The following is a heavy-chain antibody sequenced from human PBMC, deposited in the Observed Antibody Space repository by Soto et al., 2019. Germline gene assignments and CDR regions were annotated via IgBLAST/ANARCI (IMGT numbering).Heavy chain of an antibody. CDR2: GSGSGGSK. D-gene: IGHD6-19*01. CDR1: GFTFSSYA. Sequence: GGSLRLSCAASGFTFSSYAMSWVRQAPGKGLELVSAGSGSGGSKYYADSVKGRFTISRDNSKNTLYLQMNSLRAEDTAVYYCAKDSEIQWLVPSNWFDPWGQGTLVTVSS. V-gene: IGHV3-23*01. CDR3: AKDSEIQWLVPSNWFDP. J-gene: IGHJ5*02.